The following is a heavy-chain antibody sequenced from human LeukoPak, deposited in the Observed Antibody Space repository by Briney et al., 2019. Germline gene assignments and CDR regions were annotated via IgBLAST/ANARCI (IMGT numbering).Heavy chain of an antibody. Sequence: GGSLRLSCAASGFTFSNYSMNWVRQAPGKGLEWVSYISGSSSTIYYADSVKGRFTISRDNGKSALYLQMNSLRAEDTAVYYCARVSPILRLNGYFDPWGQGTLVTVSS. CDR2: ISGSSSTI. J-gene: IGHJ5*02. CDR3: ARVSPILRLNGYFDP. CDR1: GFTFSNYS. V-gene: IGHV3-48*01. D-gene: IGHD5-12*01.